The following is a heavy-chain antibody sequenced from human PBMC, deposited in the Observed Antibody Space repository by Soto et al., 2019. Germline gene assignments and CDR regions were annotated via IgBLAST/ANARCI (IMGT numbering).Heavy chain of an antibody. D-gene: IGHD3-22*01. CDR2: IIPMFGTA. CDR1: GFTFSRHA. CDR3: ARGWGDDSGDHYYAY. V-gene: IGHV1-69*01. J-gene: IGHJ4*02. Sequence: VQLVESGGGLVQPGGSLRLSCAASGFTFSRHAISWVRQAPGQGLEWMGGIIPMFGTANHAQKFQGRVTIIADESTSTAYMELSSLRSEDTAIYYCARGWGDDSGDHYYAYWGQGTQVIVSS.